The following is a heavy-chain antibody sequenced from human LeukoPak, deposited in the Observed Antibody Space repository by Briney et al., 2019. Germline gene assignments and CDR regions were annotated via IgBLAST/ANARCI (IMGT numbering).Heavy chain of an antibody. V-gene: IGHV3-23*01. D-gene: IGHD2-2*01. CDR2: ISGSGGST. CDR1: GFTFSSYA. CDR3: ARIVVVPAHYYYYVDV. J-gene: IGHJ6*03. Sequence: HPGGSLRLSCAASGFTFSSYAMSWVRQAPGKGLEWVSAISGSGGSTYYADSVKGRFTISRDNSKNTLYLQMNSLRAEDTAVYYCARIVVVPAHYYYYVDVWGKGTTVTVSS.